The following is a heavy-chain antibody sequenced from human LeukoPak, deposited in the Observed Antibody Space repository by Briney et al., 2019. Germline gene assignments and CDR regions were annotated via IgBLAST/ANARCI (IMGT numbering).Heavy chain of an antibody. Sequence: ASVKVSCKASGYTFTGYYMHWVRQAPGQGLEWMGRINPNSGGTNYAQKFQGRVTMTRDTSISTAYMELSRLRSDDTAVYYCANILSYDYVWGSNRPLDYWGQGTLVTVSS. J-gene: IGHJ4*02. CDR3: ANILSYDYVWGSNRPLDY. CDR2: INPNSGGT. V-gene: IGHV1-2*06. CDR1: GYTFTGYY. D-gene: IGHD3-16*02.